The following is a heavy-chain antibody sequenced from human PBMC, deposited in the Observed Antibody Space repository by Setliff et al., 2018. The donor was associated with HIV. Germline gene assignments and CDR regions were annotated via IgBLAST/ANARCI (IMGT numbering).Heavy chain of an antibody. Sequence: SETLSLTCTVPGGSISSSSYYWTWIRQPAGKGLEWIGRIYTTGSTNYNPSLKSRVTISVDTSKNQFSLKLSSVTAADAAVYYCARQDQYDDSGYYVGFYGMDVWGQGTTVTVSS. D-gene: IGHD3-22*01. CDR1: GGSISSSSYY. V-gene: IGHV4-61*02. J-gene: IGHJ6*02. CDR3: ARQDQYDDSGYYVGFYGMDV. CDR2: IYTTGST.